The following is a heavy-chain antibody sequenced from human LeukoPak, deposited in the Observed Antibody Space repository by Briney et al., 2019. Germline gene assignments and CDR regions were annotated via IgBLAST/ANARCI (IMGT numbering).Heavy chain of an antibody. Sequence: GASVKVSCKVSGYTLTELSMHWVRQAPGKGLEWMGWMNPNSGNTGYAQKFQGRVTITRNTSISTAYMELSSLRSEDTAVYYCARVASGAFDIWGQGTMVTVSS. CDR3: ARVASGAFDI. CDR1: GYTLTELS. J-gene: IGHJ3*02. D-gene: IGHD2-15*01. V-gene: IGHV1-8*03. CDR2: MNPNSGNT.